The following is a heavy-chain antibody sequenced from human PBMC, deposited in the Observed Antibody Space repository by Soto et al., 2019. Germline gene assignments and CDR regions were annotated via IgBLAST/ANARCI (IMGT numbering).Heavy chain of an antibody. D-gene: IGHD2-8*02. V-gene: IGHV1-8*01. Sequence: VQLVQSGAEVKKPGASVKVSCKASGYTFTSYDVNWVRQAPGLGLEWVGWMSPNSGNTNYAQKFRGRVTMTSDTSMSTAYMDLGSLRSEDTAVYYCARGPGPDYWGQGTLVTVSS. CDR1: GYTFTSYD. CDR2: MSPNSGNT. J-gene: IGHJ4*02. CDR3: ARGPGPDY.